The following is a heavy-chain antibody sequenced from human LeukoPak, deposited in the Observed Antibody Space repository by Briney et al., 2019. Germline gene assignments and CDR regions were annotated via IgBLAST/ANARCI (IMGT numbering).Heavy chain of an antibody. CDR1: GFTFSSYG. D-gene: IGHD3-9*01. CDR3: AGGGGYYDILTGYFNDAFDI. CDR2: IWYDGSNK. V-gene: IGHV3-33*01. J-gene: IGHJ3*02. Sequence: GGSLRLSCAASGFTFSSYGMHWVRQAPGKGLEWVAVIWYDGSNKYYADSVKGRFTISRDNSKNTLYLQMNSLRAEDTAVYYCAGGGGYYDILTGYFNDAFDIWGQGTMVTVSS.